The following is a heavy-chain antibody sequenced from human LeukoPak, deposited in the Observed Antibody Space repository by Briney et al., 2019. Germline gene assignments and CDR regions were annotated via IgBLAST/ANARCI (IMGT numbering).Heavy chain of an antibody. CDR2: INHSGST. D-gene: IGHD3-22*01. Sequence: PSETLSLTCAVYGGSFSGYYWSWIRQPPGKGLEWSGEINHSGSTNYNPSLKSRVTISVDTSKNQFSLKMSSVTAPDTAVYYCARGKHYYDSSGYLTYYYYGMDVWGQGTTVTVSS. J-gene: IGHJ6*02. CDR1: GGSFSGYY. CDR3: ARGKHYYDSSGYLTYYYYGMDV. V-gene: IGHV4-34*01.